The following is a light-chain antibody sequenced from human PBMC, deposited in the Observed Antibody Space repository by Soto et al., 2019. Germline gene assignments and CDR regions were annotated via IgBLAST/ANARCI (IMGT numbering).Light chain of an antibody. CDR3: CSYAGSYTWV. Sequence: QSALTQPASVSGSPGQSITISCTGTNNDVGGYKLVSWYQQHPGKAPKLMIYDVSKRPSGVPDRFSGSKSGNTASLTISGLQAEDEADYYCCSYAGSYTWVFGGGTQLTVL. CDR2: DVS. J-gene: IGLJ3*02. CDR1: NNDVGGYKL. V-gene: IGLV2-11*01.